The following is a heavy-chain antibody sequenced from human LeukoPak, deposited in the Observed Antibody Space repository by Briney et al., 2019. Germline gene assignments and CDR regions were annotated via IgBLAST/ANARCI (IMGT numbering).Heavy chain of an antibody. J-gene: IGHJ5*02. CDR1: GGSISSYY. CDR2: IYYSGST. Sequence: SETLSLTCTVSGGSISSYYWSWIRQPPGKGLEWIGYIYYSGSTNYNPSLKSRVTISVDTSKNQFSLKLSSVTAADTAVYYCARLYCSGGSCYQMGWFDPWGQGTLVTVSS. V-gene: IGHV4-59*01. D-gene: IGHD2-15*01. CDR3: ARLYCSGGSCYQMGWFDP.